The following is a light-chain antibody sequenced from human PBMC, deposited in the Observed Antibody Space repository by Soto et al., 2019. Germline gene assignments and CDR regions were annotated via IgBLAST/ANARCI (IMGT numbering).Light chain of an antibody. V-gene: IGKV1-33*01. CDR3: QQYGV. Sequence: DIQMTQSPSSLSASVGDRVTITCQVSQDITKKLNWYQQKPGKAPKLLIYDASNLESGVPSGFSGDGSGTVFAFTISSLQPEDFATYYCQQYGVFGPGTKVDIK. CDR2: DAS. J-gene: IGKJ3*01. CDR1: QDITKK.